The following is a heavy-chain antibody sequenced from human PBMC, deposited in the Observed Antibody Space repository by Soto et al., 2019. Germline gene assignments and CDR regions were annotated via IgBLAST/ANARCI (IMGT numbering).Heavy chain of an antibody. CDR2: ISGSGGST. V-gene: IGHV3-23*01. CDR3: AGESGSYSYYYYGMDV. CDR1: GFTFSSYA. J-gene: IGHJ6*02. D-gene: IGHD1-26*01. Sequence: GGSLRLSCAASGFTFSSYAMSWVRQAPGQGLEWVSAISGSGGSTYYADSVKGRFTISRDNSKNTLYLQMNSLRAEDTAVYYCAGESGSYSYYYYGMDVWGQGTTVTVSS.